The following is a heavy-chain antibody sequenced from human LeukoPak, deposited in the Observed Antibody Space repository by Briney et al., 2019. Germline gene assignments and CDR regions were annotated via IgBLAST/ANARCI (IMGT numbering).Heavy chain of an antibody. CDR2: INHSGST. J-gene: IGHJ4*02. V-gene: IGHV4-34*01. D-gene: IGHD3-9*01. CDR3: ARGRPYDILTGYLDY. CDR1: GGSFSGCY. Sequence: SETLSLTCAVYGGSFSGCYWSWIRQPPGKGLEWIGEINHSGSTNYNPSLKSRVTISVDTSKNQFSLKLSSVTAADTAVYYCARGRPYDILTGYLDYWGQGTLVTVSS.